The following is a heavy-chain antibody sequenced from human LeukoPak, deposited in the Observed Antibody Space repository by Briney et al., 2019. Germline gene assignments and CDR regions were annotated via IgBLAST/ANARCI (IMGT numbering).Heavy chain of an antibody. D-gene: IGHD1-26*01. CDR2: INPNSGGT. Sequence: ASVKVSCKTSGYTFTGYYMHWVRQAPGQGLEWMGWINPNSGGTNYAQKFQGRVTMTRDTSISTAYMELSRLRSDDAAVYYGAGEFFCGSYPGVGKDGWGQGTTVSAAS. J-gene: IGHJ6*02. V-gene: IGHV1-2*02. CDR1: GYTFTGYY. CDR3: AGEFFCGSYPGVGKDG.